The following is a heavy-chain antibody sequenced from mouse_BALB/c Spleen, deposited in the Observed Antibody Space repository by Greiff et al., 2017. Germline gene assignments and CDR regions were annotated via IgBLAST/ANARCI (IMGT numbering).Heavy chain of an antibody. D-gene: IGHD4-1*01. J-gene: IGHJ2*01. CDR2: ISSGGSYT. CDR3: ARENWDVYYFDY. CDR1: GFTFSSYG. Sequence: DVKLVESGGDLVKPGGSLKLSCAASGFTFSSYGMSWVRQTPDKRLEWVATISSGGSYTYYPDSVKGRFTISRDNAKNTLYLQMSSLKSEDTAMYYCARENWDVYYFDYWGQGTTLTVSS. V-gene: IGHV5-6*02.